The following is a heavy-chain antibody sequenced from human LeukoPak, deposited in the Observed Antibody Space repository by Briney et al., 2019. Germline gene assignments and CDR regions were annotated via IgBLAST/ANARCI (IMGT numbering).Heavy chain of an antibody. CDR2: LSGTGRYI. CDR1: GFTFSSYT. Sequence: MSGGSLRLSCAASGFTFSSYTVNWVRQAPGKGLEWVSSLSGTGRYIYYADLMKGRFTISRDNAKNSLYLQMNSLRAEDTAVYYCARSLRDAFDIWGQGTMVTVSS. J-gene: IGHJ3*02. V-gene: IGHV3-21*06. CDR3: ARSLRDAFDI.